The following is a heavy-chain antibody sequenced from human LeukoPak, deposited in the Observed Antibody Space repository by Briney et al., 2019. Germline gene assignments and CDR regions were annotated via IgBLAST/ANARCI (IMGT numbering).Heavy chain of an antibody. V-gene: IGHV3-53*01. CDR1: GFTVSSNY. Sequence: GGSLRLSCAASGFTVSSNYMSWVRQAPGKGLEWVSVIYSGGSTYYADSVKGRFTISRDNSKNTLYLQMNSLRAEDTAVYYCARPNYYDSSGYYLWGQGTLVTVSS. CDR3: ARPNYYDSSGYYL. J-gene: IGHJ5*02. CDR2: IYSGGST. D-gene: IGHD3-22*01.